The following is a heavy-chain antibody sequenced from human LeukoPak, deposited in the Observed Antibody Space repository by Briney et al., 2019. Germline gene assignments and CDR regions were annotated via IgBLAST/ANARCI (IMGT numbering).Heavy chain of an antibody. CDR2: INHSGST. Sequence: SETLSLTCAVYGGSFSGYDWSWIRQPPGKGLEWIGEINHSGSTNYNPSLKSRVTISVDTSKNQFSLKLSSVTAADTAVYYCARFQWLLYYYYGMDVWGQGTTVTVSS. J-gene: IGHJ6*02. D-gene: IGHD6-19*01. V-gene: IGHV4-34*01. CDR3: ARFQWLLYYYYGMDV. CDR1: GGSFSGYD.